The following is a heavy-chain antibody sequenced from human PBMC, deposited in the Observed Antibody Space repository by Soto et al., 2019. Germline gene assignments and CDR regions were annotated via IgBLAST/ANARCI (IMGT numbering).Heavy chain of an antibody. CDR3: ATAGSFRFDY. CDR2: INTDGSTI. Sequence: EVQLVESGGDLVQPGGSLRLSCAASGFTFSTYWMHWVRQAPGKGLVWVSRINTDGSTINYADSVKGRFTISRDNARNTLYLQMNSLRDEDTAVYYCATAGSFRFDYWGQGSLVTFSS. CDR1: GFTFSTYW. V-gene: IGHV3-74*01. D-gene: IGHD3-16*02. J-gene: IGHJ4*02.